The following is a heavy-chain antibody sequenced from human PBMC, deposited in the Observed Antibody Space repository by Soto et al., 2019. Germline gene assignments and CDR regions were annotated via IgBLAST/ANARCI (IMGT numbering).Heavy chain of an antibody. CDR1: GFTFSSYA. J-gene: IGHJ6*02. V-gene: IGHV3-30-3*01. CDR3: AREGYYDSSGYYYDYYYYGMDV. Sequence: PGGSLRLSCAASGFTFSSYAMHWVRQAPGKGLEWVAVISYDGSNKYYADSVKGRFTISRDNSKNTLYLQMNSLRAEDTAVYYCAREGYYDSSGYYYDYYYYGMDVWGQGTTVTVSS. CDR2: ISYDGSNK. D-gene: IGHD3-22*01.